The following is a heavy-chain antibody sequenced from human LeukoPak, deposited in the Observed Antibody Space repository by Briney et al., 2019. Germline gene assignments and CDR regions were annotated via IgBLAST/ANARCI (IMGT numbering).Heavy chain of an antibody. CDR1: GGTFSSYA. D-gene: IGHD1-1*01. CDR3: ARDWNDVINDY. V-gene: IGHV1-69*06. CDR2: IIPIFGTA. Sequence: SVKVSCKASGGTFSSYAISWVRQAPGQGLEWMGGIIPIFGTANYAQKFQGRVTITADKSTSTAYMELRSLRSDDTAVYYCARDWNDVINDYWGQGTLVTVSS. J-gene: IGHJ4*02.